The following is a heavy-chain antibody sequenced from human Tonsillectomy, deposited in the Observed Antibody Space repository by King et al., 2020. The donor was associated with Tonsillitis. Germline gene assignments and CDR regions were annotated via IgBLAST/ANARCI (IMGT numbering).Heavy chain of an antibody. Sequence: VQLQESGPGLVKPSETLSLTCTVSGGSVSSGYFYWTWIRQPPGKGLEWIGYSYYSGSTNYSPSLKSRVTISVDTSKNQFSLNLSSVTAADTAVYYCARAYISGYYYFDYWGQGTLVTVSS. CDR3: ARAYISGYYYFDY. V-gene: IGHV4-61*01. D-gene: IGHD5-18*01. J-gene: IGHJ4*02. CDR1: GGSVSSGYFY. CDR2: SYYSGST.